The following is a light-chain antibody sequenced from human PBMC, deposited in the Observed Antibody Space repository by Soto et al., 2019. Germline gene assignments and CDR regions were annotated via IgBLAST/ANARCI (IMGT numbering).Light chain of an antibody. J-gene: IGLJ3*02. CDR1: SSNIGAGYD. V-gene: IGLV1-40*01. CDR3: QSYGSSLSGSWV. Sequence: QSVLTQPPSVSGAPGQRVTISCTGSSSNIGAGYDVHWYQQLPGTAPKLLIYGNSNRPSGVPDRFSGSKSGTSASLAITGLQAEDEADYYCQSYGSSLSGSWVFGGGTKVTVL. CDR2: GNS.